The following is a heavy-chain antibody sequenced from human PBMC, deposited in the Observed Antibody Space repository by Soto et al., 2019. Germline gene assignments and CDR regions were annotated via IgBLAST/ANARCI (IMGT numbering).Heavy chain of an antibody. CDR3: ASRDPGTSVDY. D-gene: IGHD1-7*01. J-gene: IGHJ4*02. CDR1: GGSFTSNNW. Sequence: ETLSLTCAVSGGSFTSNNWWTWVRQPPGQGLEWIGEIYRTGSTNYNPSLKSRVTISLDKSENQFSLKVTSLTAADTAVYYCASRDPGTSVDYWGQGTLVTVSS. V-gene: IGHV4-4*02. CDR2: IYRTGST.